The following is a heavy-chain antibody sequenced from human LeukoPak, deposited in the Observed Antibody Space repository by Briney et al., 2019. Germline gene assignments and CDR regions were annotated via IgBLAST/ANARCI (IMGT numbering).Heavy chain of an antibody. V-gene: IGHV3-21*01. D-gene: IGHD4-11*01. Sequence: GGSLRLSCAASGFTFSSYSMNWVRQAPGKGLEWVSSISSSSSFIYYADSVKGLFTISRDNAKNSLYLQMNSLRAEDTAVYYCARFTRDYDAFDIWGQGTKVTVSS. J-gene: IGHJ3*02. CDR2: ISSSSSFI. CDR1: GFTFSSYS. CDR3: ARFTRDYDAFDI.